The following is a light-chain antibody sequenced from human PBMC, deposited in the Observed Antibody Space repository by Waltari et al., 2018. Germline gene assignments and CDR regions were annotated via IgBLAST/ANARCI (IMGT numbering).Light chain of an antibody. CDR1: QSLSVAY. J-gene: IGKJ2*01. CDR3: QQYDTSPGT. CDR2: GAY. V-gene: IGKV3-20*01. Sequence: EIVLTQSPSTLSLSAGDTATLSCRARQSLSVAYLAWYQHRSGQAPRLLIYGAYYRATGIPDRFSGSGSGTDFTLTITRLEPDDFAVYYCQQYDTSPGTFGQGTNLEI.